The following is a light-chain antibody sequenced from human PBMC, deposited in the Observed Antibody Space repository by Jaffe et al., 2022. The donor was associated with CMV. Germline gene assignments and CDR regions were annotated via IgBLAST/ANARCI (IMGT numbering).Light chain of an antibody. CDR2: ANN. Sequence: QSVLTQPPSASGTPGQRVTISCSGGSSNIGSNTVNWYQQLPGTAPKLLIYANNQRPSGVPDRFSGSKSGTSASLAISGLQSDDEADYYCAAWDDSLDGKLFGTGTKVTVL. CDR1: SSNIGSNT. CDR3: AAWDDSLDGKL. J-gene: IGLJ1*01. V-gene: IGLV1-44*01.